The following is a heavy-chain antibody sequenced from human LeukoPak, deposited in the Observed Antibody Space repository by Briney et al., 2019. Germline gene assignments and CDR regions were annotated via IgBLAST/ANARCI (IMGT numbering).Heavy chain of an antibody. D-gene: IGHD3-10*01. CDR2: INEDGSEK. V-gene: IGHV3-7*01. J-gene: IGHJ4*02. CDR1: GFIFRNYW. Sequence: GGPLLLSCAAAGFIFRNYWMGWVRRAPGKGLEWVANINEDGSEKYYVDSVKGRFIISRDNAKNSLYLQMNILRAEDTAVFYCLSGSGHCGQGTLVTVSS. CDR3: LSGSGH.